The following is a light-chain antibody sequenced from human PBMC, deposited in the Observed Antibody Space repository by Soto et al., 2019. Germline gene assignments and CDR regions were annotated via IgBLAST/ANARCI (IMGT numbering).Light chain of an antibody. V-gene: IGKV1-8*01. CDR2: AAS. CDR1: QGINSY. Sequence: AIRMTQSPSSFSASTGDRFTITCRASQGINSYLAWYQQKPGKAPKLLIYAASTLQSGVPSRFSGSGSGTDFTLTISSLQPDDFATYYCQQYNSYSKTFGQGTKVDIK. J-gene: IGKJ1*01. CDR3: QQYNSYSKT.